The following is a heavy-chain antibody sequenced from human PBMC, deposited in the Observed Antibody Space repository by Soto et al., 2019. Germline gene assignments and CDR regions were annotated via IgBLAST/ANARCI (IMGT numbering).Heavy chain of an antibody. CDR1: GGTFSSYA. J-gene: IGHJ6*02. CDR3: ASNKSGWYPIFGMDV. V-gene: IGHV1-69*13. Sequence: ASVKVSCKASGGTFSSYAISWVRQAPGQGLEWMGGIIPIFGTANYAQKFQGRVTSTADESTSTAYMELGGLRSEDTAVYFCASNKSGWYPIFGMDVWGQGTTVTVSS. CDR2: IIPIFGTA. D-gene: IGHD6-19*01.